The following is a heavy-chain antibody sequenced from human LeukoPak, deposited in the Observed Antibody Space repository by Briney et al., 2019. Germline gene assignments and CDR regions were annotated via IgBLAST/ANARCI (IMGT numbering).Heavy chain of an antibody. D-gene: IGHD5-18*01. CDR1: GFTFSSYA. CDR3: AKDQGGYSYGTRFDY. V-gene: IGHV3-23*01. CDR2: ISGSGGST. J-gene: IGHJ4*02. Sequence: GGSLRLSCAASGFTFSSYAMSWVRQAPGKGLEWVSAISGSGGSTYYADSVKGRFTISRDNSKNTLYPQMNSLRAEDTAVYYCAKDQGGYSYGTRFDYWGQGTLVTVSS.